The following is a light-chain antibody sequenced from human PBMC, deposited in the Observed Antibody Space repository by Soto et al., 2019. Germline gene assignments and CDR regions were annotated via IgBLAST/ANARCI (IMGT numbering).Light chain of an antibody. J-gene: IGLJ2*01. CDR2: DVS. V-gene: IGLV2-14*01. CDR3: SSYTSSSIVV. CDR1: SSDVGGYNY. Sequence: QSVLTQPASVSRSPGQSITISCTGTSSDVGGYNYVSWYQQHPGKAPKLMIYDVSNRPSGVSNRFSGSKSGNTASLTISGLQAEDEADYYCSSYTSSSIVVFGGGTKVTVL.